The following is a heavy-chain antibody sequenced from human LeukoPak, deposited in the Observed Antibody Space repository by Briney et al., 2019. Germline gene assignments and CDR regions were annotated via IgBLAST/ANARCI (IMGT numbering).Heavy chain of an antibody. J-gene: IGHJ4*02. CDR1: GFTFSSYA. V-gene: IGHV3-23*01. CDR2: ISSSGGST. Sequence: PGETLRLSCSVSGFTFSSYALSWVRQAPGQGLERDSAISSSGGSTYYEDSGKRRFTNSRDNSKNALYLQMNSLRPDDTAVDYCAKEIAATTRTFDYWGQGTLVTVSS. D-gene: IGHD6-6*01. CDR3: AKEIAATTRTFDY.